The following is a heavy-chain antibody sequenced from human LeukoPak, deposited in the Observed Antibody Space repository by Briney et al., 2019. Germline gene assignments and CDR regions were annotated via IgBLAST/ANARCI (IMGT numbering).Heavy chain of an antibody. J-gene: IGHJ4*02. V-gene: IGHV1-2*02. Sequence: ASVKVSCKASGYTFTDYYMHWVRQAPGQGPEWMGWINPNSGDTNSAQKFQGRVTLTRDTSITTAYVELSRLRFDDTAVYYCARDGSLDYWGQGTLVTVSS. CDR3: ARDGSLDY. CDR1: GYTFTDYY. D-gene: IGHD3-10*01. CDR2: INPNSGDT.